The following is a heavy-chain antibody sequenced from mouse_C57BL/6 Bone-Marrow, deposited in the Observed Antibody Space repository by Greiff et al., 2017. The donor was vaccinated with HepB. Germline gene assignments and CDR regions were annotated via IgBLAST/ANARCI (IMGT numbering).Heavy chain of an antibody. J-gene: IGHJ3*01. CDR1: GYTFTDYY. CDR2: INPNNGGT. D-gene: IGHD2-4*01. Sequence: EVQLQQSGPELVKPGASVKISCKASGYTFTDYYMNWVKQSHGKSLEWIGDINPNNGGTSYNQKFKGKATLTVDKSSSTAYMELRSLTSEDSAVYYCAGGGLRLFAYWGQGTLVTVSA. V-gene: IGHV1-26*01. CDR3: AGGGLRLFAY.